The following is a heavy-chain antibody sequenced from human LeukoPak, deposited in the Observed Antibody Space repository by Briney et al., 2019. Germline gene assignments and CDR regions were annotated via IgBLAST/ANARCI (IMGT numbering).Heavy chain of an antibody. J-gene: IGHJ4*02. CDR2: IKKDGSEK. D-gene: IGHD6-19*01. V-gene: IGHV3-7*03. Sequence: GGSLRLSCAASGFTFSSYWMSWVRQAPGKGLEWVANIKKDGSEKYYVDSVKGRFTISRDNAKNSLYLQMNSLRAEDTAVYYCARDQYSSGSRDYFDYWGQGTLVTVSS. CDR3: ARDQYSSGSRDYFDY. CDR1: GFTFSSYW.